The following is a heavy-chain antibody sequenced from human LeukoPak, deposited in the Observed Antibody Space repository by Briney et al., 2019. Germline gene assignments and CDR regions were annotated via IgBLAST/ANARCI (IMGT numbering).Heavy chain of an antibody. CDR1: GFTFSSYA. D-gene: IGHD5-24*01. V-gene: IGHV3-30-3*01. Sequence: QPGGSLRLSCAASGFTFSSYAMSWVRQAPGKGLEWVAVISYDGSNKYYADSVKGRFTISRDNAKNSLYLQMNSLRAEDTAVYYCARVGDGFHYYYYYGMDVWGQGTTVTVSS. CDR3: ARVGDGFHYYYYYGMDV. J-gene: IGHJ6*02. CDR2: ISYDGSNK.